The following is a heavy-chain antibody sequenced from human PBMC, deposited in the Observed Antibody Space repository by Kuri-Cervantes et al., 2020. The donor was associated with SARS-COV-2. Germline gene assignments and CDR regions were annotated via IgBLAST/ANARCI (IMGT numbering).Heavy chain of an antibody. V-gene: IGHV3-23*01. Sequence: GGSLRLSCAASGFSFSSYGMSWVRQAPGKGLEWVSAISGSGGSTYYADSVKGRFTISRDNSKNTLYLQMNSLRAEDTAVYYCAKDSSVASFDYWGQGTLVTVSS. J-gene: IGHJ4*02. CDR1: GFSFSSYG. CDR2: ISGSGGST. D-gene: IGHD2-2*01. CDR3: AKDSSVASFDY.